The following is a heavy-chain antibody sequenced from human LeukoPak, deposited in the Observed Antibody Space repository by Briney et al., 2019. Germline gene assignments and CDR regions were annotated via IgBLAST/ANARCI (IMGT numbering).Heavy chain of an antibody. V-gene: IGHV3-66*02. CDR2: IYSGGGT. Sequence: GGPLSLFCAACGFPHSSYYMRWLRQAPRKGVEWVSVIYSGGGTYYADSVKGRFTIYRDKSENTLYLQMNSLRAEDTAVYYCAKTFYAEQFDYWGQGTLVSVSS. J-gene: IGHJ4*02. CDR1: GFPHSSYY. D-gene: IGHD1/OR15-1a*01. CDR3: AKTFYAEQFDY.